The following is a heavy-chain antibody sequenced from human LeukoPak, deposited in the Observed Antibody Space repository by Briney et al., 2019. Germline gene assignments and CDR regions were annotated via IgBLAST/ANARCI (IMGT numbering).Heavy chain of an antibody. V-gene: IGHV4-34*01. CDR1: GGSFSGYY. CDR2: INHSGST. D-gene: IGHD3-10*01. CDR3: ARRNTMVRALSI. J-gene: IGHJ4*02. Sequence: SETLSLTCAVYGGSFSGYYWSWIRQPPGKRLEWIGEINHSGSTNYNPSPKSRVTISVDTSKNQFSLKLSSVTAADTAVYYCARRNTMVRALSIWGQGTLVTVSS.